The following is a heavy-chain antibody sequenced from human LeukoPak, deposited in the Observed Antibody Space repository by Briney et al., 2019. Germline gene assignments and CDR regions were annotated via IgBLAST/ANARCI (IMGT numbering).Heavy chain of an antibody. CDR1: GFTFSSYA. Sequence: PGGSLRLSCAASGFTFSSYAMSWVRQAPGKGLEWVSAISGSGGSTYYADSVKGRFTISRDNSKNTLYLQMNSLRAEDTAVYYCARDDQYGGYAGYWGQGTLVTVSS. D-gene: IGHD5-12*01. CDR2: ISGSGGST. J-gene: IGHJ4*02. V-gene: IGHV3-23*01. CDR3: ARDDQYGGYAGY.